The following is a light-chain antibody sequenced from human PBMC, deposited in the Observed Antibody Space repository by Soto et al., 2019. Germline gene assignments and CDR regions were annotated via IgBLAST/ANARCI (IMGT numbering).Light chain of an antibody. CDR3: HQYDRFPYT. J-gene: IGKJ2*01. Sequence: DIQMTQSPSTLSASVEDTVTITCRASQSLSYWLAWYQQKPGQAPKLLIHKASTLESGVPSRFSGSGSGTEFTLTISSLQPDDFATFYCHQYDRFPYTFGQGTKLEIK. CDR2: KAS. CDR1: QSLSYW. V-gene: IGKV1-5*03.